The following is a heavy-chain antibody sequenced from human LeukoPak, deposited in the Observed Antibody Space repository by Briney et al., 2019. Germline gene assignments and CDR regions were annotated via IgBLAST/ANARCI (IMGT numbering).Heavy chain of an antibody. Sequence: PGGSVRLSCAASGFTVSSNYMSWVRQAPGKGLEWVSVIYSGGSTYYADSVKGRFTISRDNSKNTLYLQMNSLRAEGTAVYYCARDPDGYRQGHHFDYWGQGTLVTVPS. CDR1: GFTVSSNY. CDR2: IYSGGST. J-gene: IGHJ4*02. V-gene: IGHV3-66*01. CDR3: ARDPDGYRQGHHFDY. D-gene: IGHD5-18*01.